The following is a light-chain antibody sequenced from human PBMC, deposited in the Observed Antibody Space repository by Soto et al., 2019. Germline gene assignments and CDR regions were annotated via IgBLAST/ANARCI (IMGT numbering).Light chain of an antibody. Sequence: DIQLTQSPPSLSASEGDRVTITCQASHAIKNYLNWYQQKPGKAPKLLIYGADNLQTGVPSRFSGSGAGTEFTFTIGSLQPQDSAGYYCQQYASAPCDLXPGTKVDI. CDR2: GAD. CDR3: QQYASAPCD. V-gene: IGKV1-33*01. J-gene: IGKJ3*01. CDR1: HAIKNY.